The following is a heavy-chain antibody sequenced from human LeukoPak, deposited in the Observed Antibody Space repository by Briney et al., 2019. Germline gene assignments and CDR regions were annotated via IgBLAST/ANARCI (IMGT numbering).Heavy chain of an antibody. CDR3: VSYDSSGYWDLGDY. J-gene: IGHJ4*02. D-gene: IGHD3-22*01. V-gene: IGHV1-2*02. Sequence: ASVKVSCKASGYTFTGYYMHWVRQAPGQGLEWMGWMNPNSGDTNHAQKFQGRVTMTRDTSISTAYMELSRLRSDDTAVYYCVSYDSSGYWDLGDYWGQGTLVTVSS. CDR2: MNPNSGDT. CDR1: GYTFTGYY.